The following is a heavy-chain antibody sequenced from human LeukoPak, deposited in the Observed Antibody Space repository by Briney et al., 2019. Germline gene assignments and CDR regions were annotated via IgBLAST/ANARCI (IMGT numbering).Heavy chain of an antibody. V-gene: IGHV6-1*01. CDR2: TYYRSKCNN. J-gene: IGHJ4*02. Sequence: RSQTLSLTCAISGDSVSSNSAAWNWIRQSPSRGLEWLGRTYYRSKCNNDYAISVKSRITINPDTSKNQFSLQLNSVTPEDTAVYYCTREEVSVSGIYFDYWGQGTLVTVSS. CDR3: TREEVSVSGIYFDY. CDR1: GDSVSSNSAA. D-gene: IGHD6-19*01.